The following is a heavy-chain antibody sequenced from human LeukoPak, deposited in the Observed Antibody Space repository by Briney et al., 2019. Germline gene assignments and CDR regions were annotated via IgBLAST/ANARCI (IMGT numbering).Heavy chain of an antibody. J-gene: IGHJ4*02. CDR3: ARDVSGSYDY. D-gene: IGHD1-26*01. CDR2: INPNSGGT. CDR1: GYTFTGYY. Sequence: ASVRVSCKTSGYTFTGYYVHWVRQAPGQGLEWMGWINPNSGGTHYTQKFQGRVTLTRDASISTAYMELSSLRSDDTAPYYCARDVSGSYDYWGQGTLVTVSS. V-gene: IGHV1-2*02.